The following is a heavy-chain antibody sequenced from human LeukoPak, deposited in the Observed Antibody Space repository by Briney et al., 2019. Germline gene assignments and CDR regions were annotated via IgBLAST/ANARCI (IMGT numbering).Heavy chain of an antibody. V-gene: IGHV3-15*01. J-gene: IGHJ4*02. CDR1: GGTFSSYG. CDR3: TADPSFATSNYYDSSGYYRLNDY. Sequence: SCKASGGTFSSYGISWVRQAPGKGLEWVGRIKSKTDGGTTDYAAPVKGRFTISRDDSKNTLYLQMNSLKTEDTAVYYCTADPSFATSNYYDSSGYYRLNDYWGQGTLVTVSS. D-gene: IGHD3-22*01. CDR2: IKSKTDGGTT.